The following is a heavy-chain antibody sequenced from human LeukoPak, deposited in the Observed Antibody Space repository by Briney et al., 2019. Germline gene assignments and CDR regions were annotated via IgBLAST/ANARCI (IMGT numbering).Heavy chain of an antibody. D-gene: IGHD6-19*01. Sequence: SQTLSLTCAISGDSVSSNSVTGNWIRQSPSRGLEWLGRTYYRSTWYNDYAVSVRGRITVNPDTSKNQFSLHLNSVTPEDTAVYYCAREVSGWPDYWGQGTLVTVSS. CDR3: AREVSGWPDY. CDR1: GDSVSSNSVT. V-gene: IGHV6-1*01. J-gene: IGHJ4*02. CDR2: TYYRSTWYN.